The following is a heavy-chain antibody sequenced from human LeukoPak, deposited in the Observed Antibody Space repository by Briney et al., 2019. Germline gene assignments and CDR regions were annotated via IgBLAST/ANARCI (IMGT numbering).Heavy chain of an antibody. CDR2: IYSGGDT. J-gene: IGHJ4*02. V-gene: IGHV3-66*01. CDR1: GFTVSSNY. CDR3: ARAHDYVWGSYRYWGRYFDY. Sequence: GGSLRLSCAASGFTVSSNYMGWVRQAPGKGLEWVSVIYSGGDTYYADSVKGRFTISRDNAKNSLYLQMNSLRAEDTAVYYCARAHDYVWGSYRYWGRYFDYWGQGTLVTVSS. D-gene: IGHD3-16*02.